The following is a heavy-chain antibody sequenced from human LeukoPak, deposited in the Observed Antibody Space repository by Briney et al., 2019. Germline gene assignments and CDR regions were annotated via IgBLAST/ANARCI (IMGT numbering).Heavy chain of an antibody. CDR1: GYTFTRYY. CDR2: ISPSGGST. J-gene: IGHJ4*02. CDR3: AAEDDFLTGYYDFDY. V-gene: IGHV1-46*01. D-gene: IGHD3-9*01. Sequence: ASVKVSCKASGYTFTRYYMHWVRQAPGQGLEWMGIISPSGGSTSYAQKFQERLTITRDMSTSTAYMELSSLRSEDTAVYYCAAEDDFLTGYYDFDYWGQGTVVTVSS.